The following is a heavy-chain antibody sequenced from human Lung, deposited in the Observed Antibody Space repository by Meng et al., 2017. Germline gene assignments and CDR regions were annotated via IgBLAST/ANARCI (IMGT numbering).Heavy chain of an antibody. CDR2: IYNSGST. Sequence: QGQLKESGPGMVKPSQTLSLTCTGSGGSIRSSNYYWSWIRQPPGKGLEWSGHIYNSGSTYYNPSLKSRITISVDTSKNQFSLKLSSVTAADTAVYYCARGQKGYFDLWGRGTLVTVSS. J-gene: IGHJ2*01. CDR1: GGSIRSSNYY. V-gene: IGHV4-30-4*01. CDR3: ARGQKGYFDL.